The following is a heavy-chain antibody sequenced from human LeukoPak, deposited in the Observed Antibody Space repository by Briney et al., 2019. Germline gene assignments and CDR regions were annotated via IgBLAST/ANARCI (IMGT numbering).Heavy chain of an antibody. CDR3: ARGVDIVARRGFDY. V-gene: IGHV1-69*05. D-gene: IGHD5-12*01. CDR1: RGTLISYA. Sequence: ASVTVSCKASRGTLISYAISWVRPAPGRGREWMGGIIPICGTANYAQKCQGRVTNTTDESTSTAYRELSSLRSEDTAVYYCARGVDIVARRGFDYWGQGTLVTVSS. J-gene: IGHJ4*02. CDR2: IIPICGTA.